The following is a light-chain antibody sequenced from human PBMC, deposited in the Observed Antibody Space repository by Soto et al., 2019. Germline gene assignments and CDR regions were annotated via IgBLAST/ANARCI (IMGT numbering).Light chain of an antibody. CDR1: QSVSSN. J-gene: IGKJ4*01. V-gene: IGKV3-15*01. Sequence: EIVMTQSPATLSVSPGERATLSCRASQSVSSNLAWYQQKPGQAPRLLIHGASTGATGLPARFTGSGSGTEFTLTISSLQSEDFVVYYCQQFNDWPLTFGGGTKVEIK. CDR2: GAS. CDR3: QQFNDWPLT.